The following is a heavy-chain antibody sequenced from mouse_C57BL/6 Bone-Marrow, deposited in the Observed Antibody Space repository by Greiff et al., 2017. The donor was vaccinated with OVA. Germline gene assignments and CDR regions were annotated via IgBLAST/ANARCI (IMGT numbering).Heavy chain of an antibody. CDR2: IYPSDSET. V-gene: IGHV1-61*01. Sequence: QVQLQQPGAELVRPGSSVKLSCKASGYTFTSYWMDWVKQRPGQGLEWIGNIYPSDSETHYNQKFKDKATLTVDKSSSTAYMQLSSLTSEVSAVYYCAILDSSGYWFAYWGQGTLVTVSA. CDR1: GYTFTSYW. CDR3: AILDSSGYWFAY. D-gene: IGHD3-2*02. J-gene: IGHJ3*01.